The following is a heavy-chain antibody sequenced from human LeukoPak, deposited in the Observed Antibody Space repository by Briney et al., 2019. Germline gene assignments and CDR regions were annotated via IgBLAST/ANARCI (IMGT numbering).Heavy chain of an antibody. CDR2: ISDYNGNT. J-gene: IGHJ4*02. V-gene: IGHV1-18*01. Sequence: ASVKVSCKASGYTFTSYGISWVRQAPGQGVEWRGWISDYNGNTNNAQKLQHRLTMTTDTSTTTAYMELRSLTSDDTAVYYCARDLSILEPHFDYCGQGTLVTVSS. CDR3: ARDLSILEPHFDY. D-gene: IGHD3-3*01. CDR1: GYTFTSYG.